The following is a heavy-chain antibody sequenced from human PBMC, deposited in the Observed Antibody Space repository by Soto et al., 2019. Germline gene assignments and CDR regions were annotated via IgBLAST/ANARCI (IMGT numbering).Heavy chain of an antibody. CDR1: GFTFSSYG. CDR3: ARDPHPGIAAAVPGNWFDP. Sequence: PGGSLRLSCAASGFTFSSYGMHWVRQAPGEGLEWVAVIWYDGSNKYYADSVKGRFTISRDNSKNTLYLQMNSLRAEDTAVYYCARDPHPGIAAAVPGNWFDPWGQGTLVTVSS. V-gene: IGHV3-33*01. CDR2: IWYDGSNK. D-gene: IGHD6-13*01. J-gene: IGHJ5*02.